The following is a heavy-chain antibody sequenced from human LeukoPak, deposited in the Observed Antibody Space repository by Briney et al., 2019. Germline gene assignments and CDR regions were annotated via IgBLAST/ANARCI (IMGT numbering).Heavy chain of an antibody. CDR1: GGSISSGGYY. J-gene: IGHJ3*02. Sequence: SETLSLICTVSGGSISSGGYYWSWIRQHPGKGLEWIGYIYYSGSTYYNPSLKSRVTISVDTSKNQFSLKLSSVTAADTAVYYCASRIVGANDAFDIWGQGTMVTVSS. D-gene: IGHD1-26*01. CDR3: ASRIVGANDAFDI. V-gene: IGHV4-31*03. CDR2: IYYSGST.